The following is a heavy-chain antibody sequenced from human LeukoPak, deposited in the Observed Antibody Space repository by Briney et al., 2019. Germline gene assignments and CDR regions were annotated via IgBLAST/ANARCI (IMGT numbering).Heavy chain of an antibody. D-gene: IGHD3-3*01. CDR3: ARILSIDFGVVLAFDS. CDR2: SNWDDDK. Sequence: SGPTLMHPTHTRTLTCNFSGFPLRTPSMCVSWIRQPPGKALEWLTRSNWDDDKYHSTSLKTRLTISKDTSKNQVVLTMTNMDPVDTATYYCARILSIDFGVVLAFDSWGQGTLVTVSS. CDR1: GFPLRTPSMC. J-gene: IGHJ4*02. V-gene: IGHV2-70*11.